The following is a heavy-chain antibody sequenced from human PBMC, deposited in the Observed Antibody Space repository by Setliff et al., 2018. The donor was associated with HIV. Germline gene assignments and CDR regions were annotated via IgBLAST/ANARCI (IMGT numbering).Heavy chain of an antibody. D-gene: IGHD5-12*01. Sequence: GASVKVSCKASGGTFRTFGISWVRQAPGQGLEWMGGSIPIFGTAKYAQKFQGRVTITADESTSTAYMELSSLRSEDTAAYYCATNPEMATIDYYYYYMGVWGKGTTVTVSS. V-gene: IGHV1-69*13. CDR2: SIPIFGTA. J-gene: IGHJ6*03. CDR1: GGTFRTFG. CDR3: ATNPEMATIDYYYYYMGV.